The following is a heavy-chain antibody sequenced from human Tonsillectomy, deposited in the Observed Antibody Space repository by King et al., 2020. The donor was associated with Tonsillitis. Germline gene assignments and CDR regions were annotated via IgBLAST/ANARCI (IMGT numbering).Heavy chain of an antibody. Sequence: VQLVESGGGLVKPGGSLRLSCAAPGFIFSDAWLNWVRQAPGKGLEWVGRIKSTADGGTTDYAAPVKGGFTMSRDDSKKTLYLQMNSLKTEDTAVYYCTTLGYSYPFDYWGQGTLVTVSS. CDR3: TTLGYSYPFDY. J-gene: IGHJ4*02. CDR1: GFIFSDAW. V-gene: IGHV3-15*07. D-gene: IGHD5-18*01. CDR2: IKSTADGGTT.